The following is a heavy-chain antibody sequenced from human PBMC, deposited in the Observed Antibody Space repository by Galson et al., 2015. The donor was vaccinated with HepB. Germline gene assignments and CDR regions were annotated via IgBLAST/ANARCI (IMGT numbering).Heavy chain of an antibody. D-gene: IGHD5-18*01. V-gene: IGHV4-39*01. CDR3: ARQVQNSDTAMAHFDY. J-gene: IGHJ4*02. CDR2: MHYSGSP. Sequence: SETLSLTCTVSGGSISSSSPYWGWIRQPPGKGLEWIGTMHYSGSPYNNPSLKSRVTISVDTSKNQFSLKLSSVTPADTAVYYCARQVQNSDTAMAHFDYWGQGTQVTVSS. CDR1: GGSISSSSPY.